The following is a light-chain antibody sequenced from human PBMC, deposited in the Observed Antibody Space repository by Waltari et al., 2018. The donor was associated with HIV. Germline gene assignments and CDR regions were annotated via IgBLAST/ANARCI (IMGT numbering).Light chain of an antibody. J-gene: IGLJ2*01. Sequence: QSVLTQPPSASGTPGQRVTISCSGSSSNIGRNYVSWYQQFPGTVPKLLIYRNNQRPSGVPDRFSGSKSGTSASLAISGLRSEDEADYYCAAWDDSLSGPVVFGGGTKLTVL. CDR2: RNN. V-gene: IGLV1-47*01. CDR3: AAWDDSLSGPVV. CDR1: SSNIGRNY.